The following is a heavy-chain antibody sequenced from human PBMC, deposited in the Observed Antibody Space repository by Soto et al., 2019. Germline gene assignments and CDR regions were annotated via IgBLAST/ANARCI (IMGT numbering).Heavy chain of an antibody. V-gene: IGHV4-34*01. CDR2: INHSGST. CDR3: ARGRGAATIYYYYGMDV. CDR1: GGSFSGYY. Sequence: SETLSLTCAVYGGSFSGYYWSWIRQPPGKGLEWIGEINHSGSTNYNPSLKSRVTISVDTSKNQFSLKLSSVTAADTAVYYCARGRGAATIYYYYGMDVWGQGTTVTVS. J-gene: IGHJ6*02. D-gene: IGHD2-15*01.